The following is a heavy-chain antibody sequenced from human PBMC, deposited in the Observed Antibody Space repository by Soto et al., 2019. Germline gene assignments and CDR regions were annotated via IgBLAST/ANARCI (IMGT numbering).Heavy chain of an antibody. CDR2: IYYSGST. J-gene: IGHJ6*02. V-gene: IGHV4-30-4*01. Sequence: QVQLQESGPGLVKPSQTLSLTCTVSGGSISSGDYYWSWIRQPPGKGLEWIGYIYYSGSTYYNPSLKSRVTISVDTSKNQFSLKLSSVTAADTAVYYCAKAEYGGNSQDYYYYYGMDVWGQGTTVTVSS. CDR1: GGSISSGDYY. CDR3: AKAEYGGNSQDYYYYYGMDV. D-gene: IGHD2-21*02.